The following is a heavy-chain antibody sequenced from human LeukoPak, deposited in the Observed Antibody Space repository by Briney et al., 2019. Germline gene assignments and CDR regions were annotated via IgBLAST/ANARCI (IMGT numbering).Heavy chain of an antibody. CDR2: IIPIFGTA. Sequence: ASVKVSCKASGGTFSSYAISWVRQAPGQGLEWMGGIIPIFGTANYAQKFQGRVTITANESPSTAYMELSSLRSEDTAVYYCARVGYWSGGSCYHKWFDPWGQGTLVTVS. CDR3: ARVGYWSGGSCYHKWFDP. CDR1: GGTFSSYA. D-gene: IGHD2-15*01. J-gene: IGHJ5*02. V-gene: IGHV1-69*13.